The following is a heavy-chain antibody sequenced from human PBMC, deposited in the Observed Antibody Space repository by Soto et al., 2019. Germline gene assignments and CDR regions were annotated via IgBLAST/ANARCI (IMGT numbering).Heavy chain of an antibody. J-gene: IGHJ6*02. Sequence: GGSLRLSCAASGFTFSSYGMHWVRQAPGKGLEGVAAISYDGSNKYYADSVKGRFTISRDNSKNTLYLQMNSLRAEDTAVYYCAKDLGDTIFGVVIITTRSLGYGMDVWGQGTTVTVSS. CDR1: GFTFSSYG. V-gene: IGHV3-30*18. CDR3: AKDLGDTIFGVVIITTRSLGYGMDV. CDR2: ISYDGSNK. D-gene: IGHD3-3*01.